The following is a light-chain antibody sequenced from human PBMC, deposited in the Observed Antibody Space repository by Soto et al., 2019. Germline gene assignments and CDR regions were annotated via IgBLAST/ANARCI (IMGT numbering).Light chain of an antibody. Sequence: DIQMTQSPSTVSAYVGDSVTITCRASQSITTWLAWYQQRPGKAPKLLIYDVSSFQSGVPSRFSGSGSGTEFTLTVSSLQPDDFATYYCQQSFSPLTFGGGTPQLTFGGGTKVEIK. CDR3: QQSFSPLTFGGGTPQLT. V-gene: IGKV1-5*01. CDR1: QSITTW. CDR2: DVS. J-gene: IGKJ4*01.